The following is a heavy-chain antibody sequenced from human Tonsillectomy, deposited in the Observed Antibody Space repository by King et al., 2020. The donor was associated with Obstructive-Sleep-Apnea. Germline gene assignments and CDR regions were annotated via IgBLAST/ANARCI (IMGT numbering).Heavy chain of an antibody. CDR2: IYPDDSAT. CDR1: GYNFDTYW. D-gene: IGHD3-16*01. J-gene: IGHJ4*02. CDR3: ARPITGSADY. V-gene: IGHV5-51*01. Sequence: QLVQSGAEVRKPGESLKISCKGSGYNFDTYWIGWVRQRPGKGLEWMGIIYPDDSATRYGPSFQGQVTISADKSISTAYLQWSSLKASDTAMYYCARPITGSADYWGQGTLVTVSS.